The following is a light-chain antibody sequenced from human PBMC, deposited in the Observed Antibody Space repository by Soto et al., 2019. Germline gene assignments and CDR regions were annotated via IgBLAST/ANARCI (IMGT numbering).Light chain of an antibody. CDR3: SAYTAGSTLV. V-gene: IGLV2-14*01. CDR1: MRDVGAYNL. CDR2: EVR. J-gene: IGLJ3*02. Sequence: QSALTQPASVSGYAGQSITISCSGTMRDVGAYNLVSWYQQHPGTAPKLIIYEVRNRPSGISSRFSGSRSGNTASLNISGLQSDDEGDYYCSAYTAGSTLVFGGGTKLTVL.